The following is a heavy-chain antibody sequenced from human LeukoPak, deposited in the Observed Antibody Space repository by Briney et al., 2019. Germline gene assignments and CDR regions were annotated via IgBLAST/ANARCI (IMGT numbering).Heavy chain of an antibody. J-gene: IGHJ6*02. CDR3: ATLGYCSSTSCYESPYYYGMDV. D-gene: IGHD2-2*01. CDR1: GGSMSPYH. Sequence: SETLSLTCTVSGGSMSPYHWGWIRQPPGKGLEWTGYIYYSGSTNYNPSLKSRVTISVDTSKNQFSLKLSSVTAADTAVYYCATLGYCSSTSCYESPYYYGMDVWGQGTTVTVSS. CDR2: IYYSGST. V-gene: IGHV4-59*01.